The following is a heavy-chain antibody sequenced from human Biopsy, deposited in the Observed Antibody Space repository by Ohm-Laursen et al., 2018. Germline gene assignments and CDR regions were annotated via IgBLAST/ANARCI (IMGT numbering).Heavy chain of an antibody. D-gene: IGHD3-22*01. CDR3: VRGVDYYDPYHYYALDV. Sequence: TLSLTCAAYGESFNGYYFSWIRQTPGKGLEWIGEINHSGRTNYNPSHKSRVTISADTSKKQFSLMVRSVPAADTAVYYCVRGVDYYDPYHYYALDVWGQGTTVTVSS. CDR1: GESFNGYY. J-gene: IGHJ6*02. CDR2: INHSGRT. V-gene: IGHV4-34*01.